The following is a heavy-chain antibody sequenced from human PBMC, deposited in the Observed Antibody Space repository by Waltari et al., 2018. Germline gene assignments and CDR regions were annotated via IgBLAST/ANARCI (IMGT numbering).Heavy chain of an antibody. CDR2: INPNSGGT. CDR3: ARKGGYSYGEGYWYFDL. D-gene: IGHD5-18*01. J-gene: IGHJ2*01. Sequence: QVQLVQSGAEVKKPGASVKVSCKASGYTFTGSYMHWVRQAPGQGREWMGRINPNSGGTNYAQKFQGRVTMTRDTSISTAYMELSRLRSDDTAVYYCARKGGYSYGEGYWYFDLWGRGTLVTVSS. CDR1: GYTFTGSY. V-gene: IGHV1-2*06.